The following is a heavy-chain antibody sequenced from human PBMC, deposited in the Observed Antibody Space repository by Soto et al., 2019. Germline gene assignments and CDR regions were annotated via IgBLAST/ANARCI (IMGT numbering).Heavy chain of an antibody. CDR3: TRVLGADFRVPDWFDL. D-gene: IGHD3-3*01. V-gene: IGHV1-69*02. CDR1: GGTFSSYT. Sequence: SVKVSCKASGGTFSSYTISWVRQAPGQGLEWMGRIIPILGIANYAQKFQGRVTITADKSTSTAYMELSSLRSEDKAEFYCTRVLGADFRVPDWFDLWGQGTLVTVSS. J-gene: IGHJ5*02. CDR2: IIPILGIA.